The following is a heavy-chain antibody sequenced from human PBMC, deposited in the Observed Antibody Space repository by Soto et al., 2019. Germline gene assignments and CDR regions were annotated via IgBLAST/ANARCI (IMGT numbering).Heavy chain of an antibody. D-gene: IGHD3-22*01. CDR2: IIPIFGTA. Sequence: QVQLVQSGAEVKKPGSSVKVSCKASGGTFSSYAISWVRQAPGQGLEWMGGIIPIFGTANYAQKFQGRVTITADESTSTAYMELSILRSEDTAVYYCARENTYYYDSSGPPGAFDIWGQGTMVTVSS. V-gene: IGHV1-69*01. CDR1: GGTFSSYA. CDR3: ARENTYYYDSSGPPGAFDI. J-gene: IGHJ3*02.